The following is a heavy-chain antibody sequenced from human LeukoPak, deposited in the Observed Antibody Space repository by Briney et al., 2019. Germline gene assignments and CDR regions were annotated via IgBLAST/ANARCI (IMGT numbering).Heavy chain of an antibody. CDR2: IYHTGST. Sequence: SQTLSLTCAVSGGSINNDDDSWSWIRQPPGKGLEWSGYIYHTGSTYYNPSLKSRVTMSVDRSKNQFSLNLSSVTAADTAVYYCARALSSGYDFSYFDYWGQGTLVTVSS. V-gene: IGHV4-30-2*01. J-gene: IGHJ4*02. CDR3: ARALSSGYDFSYFDY. D-gene: IGHD5-12*01. CDR1: GGSINNDDDS.